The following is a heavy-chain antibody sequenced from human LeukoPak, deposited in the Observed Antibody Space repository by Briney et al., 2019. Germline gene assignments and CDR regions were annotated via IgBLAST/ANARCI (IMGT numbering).Heavy chain of an antibody. V-gene: IGHV3-49*04. CDR2: IRSNASGGTT. CDR1: GLTFGGDA. Sequence: GGSLRLSCAASGLTFGGDAVSWVRQAPGKGLEWVGFIRSNASGGTTEYAASVKGRFVISRDDSKSIAYLQMNSLKREDTGVYYCTISCYDGRLYEDFWGQGTRVTVSS. J-gene: IGHJ4*02. CDR3: TISCYDGRLYEDF. D-gene: IGHD3-16*01.